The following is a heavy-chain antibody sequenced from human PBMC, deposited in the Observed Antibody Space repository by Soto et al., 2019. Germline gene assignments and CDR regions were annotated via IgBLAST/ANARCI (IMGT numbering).Heavy chain of an antibody. V-gene: IGHV4-59*01. CDR3: ARNLGYCYGFPFDY. CDR2: IYYSGST. CDR1: GGSISSYY. D-gene: IGHD5-18*01. J-gene: IGHJ4*02. Sequence: SETLSLTCTVSGGSISSYYWSWIRQPPGKGLEWIGYIYYSGSTNYNPSLKSRVTISVDTSKNQFSLKLSSVTAADTAVYYCARNLGYCYGFPFDYWGQGTLVTVSS.